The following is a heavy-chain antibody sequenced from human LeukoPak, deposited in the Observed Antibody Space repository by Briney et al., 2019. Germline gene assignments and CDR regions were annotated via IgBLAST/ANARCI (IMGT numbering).Heavy chain of an antibody. J-gene: IGHJ4*02. Sequence: GGSLRLSCAASGFTFDDYAMHWVRQAPGKGLEWVSGISWNSGNIGYADSVKGRFTISRDNAKNSLYLQMNSLRAGDTALYYCAKDTTHYYGSGTYLRYWGQGTLVTVSS. CDR3: AKDTTHYYGSGTYLRY. CDR1: GFTFDDYA. D-gene: IGHD3-10*01. CDR2: ISWNSGNI. V-gene: IGHV3-9*01.